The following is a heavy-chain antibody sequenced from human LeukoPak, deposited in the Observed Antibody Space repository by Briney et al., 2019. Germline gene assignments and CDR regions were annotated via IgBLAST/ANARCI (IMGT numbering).Heavy chain of an antibody. J-gene: IGHJ4*02. Sequence: QPGGTLRLSCAASGFTFSSYGMSWVRQAPGKGLEWVSAISGSGGSTYYADSVKGRFTISRDNSKNTLYLQMSSLTAEDTAVYYCAKRVRYGSGNYHFDHWGQGTLVTVSS. D-gene: IGHD3-10*01. CDR1: GFTFSSYG. CDR3: AKRVRYGSGNYHFDH. V-gene: IGHV3-23*01. CDR2: ISGSGGST.